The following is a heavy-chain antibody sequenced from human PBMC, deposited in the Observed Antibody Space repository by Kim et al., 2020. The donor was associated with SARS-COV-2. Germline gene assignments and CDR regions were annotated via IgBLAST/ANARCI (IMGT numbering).Heavy chain of an antibody. CDR2: INSGSTSI. J-gene: IGHJ4*02. CDR1: GLTISSYS. D-gene: IGHD2-15*01. Sequence: GGSLRLSCVASGLTISSYSMNWVRQAPGKGLEWVSYINSGSTSIQYADSVRGRFTTSRDNARNSLFLQVNSLGDEDTAVYYCARGSGLGYFDYWGQGTLVTVSS. CDR3: ARGSGLGYFDY. V-gene: IGHV3-48*02.